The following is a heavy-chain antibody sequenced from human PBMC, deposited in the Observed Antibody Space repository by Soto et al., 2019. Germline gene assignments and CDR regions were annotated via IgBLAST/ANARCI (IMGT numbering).Heavy chain of an antibody. J-gene: IGHJ6*02. CDR2: IIPIFGTA. V-gene: IGHV1-69*01. Sequence: MRWDRQNTGQGLEWMGGIIPIFGTANYAQKFQGRVTITADESTSTAYMELSSLRSEDTAVYYCARDLFGVVAASYYSAMAVWGQGTTVPVSS. CDR3: ARDLFGVVAASYYSAMAV. D-gene: IGHD2-15*01.